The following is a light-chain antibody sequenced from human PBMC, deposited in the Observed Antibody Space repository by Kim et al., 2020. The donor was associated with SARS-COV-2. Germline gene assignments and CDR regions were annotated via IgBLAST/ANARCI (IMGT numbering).Light chain of an antibody. Sequence: SYELTKPPSVSVAPGKTARITCGGNNIGSKSVHWYQQKPGQAPVLVIYYDSDRPSGIPERFSGSNSGNTATLTISRVEAGDEADYYCQVWDSSSDPVVFG. CDR3: QVWDSSSDPVV. CDR2: YDS. CDR1: NIGSKS. J-gene: IGLJ2*01. V-gene: IGLV3-21*04.